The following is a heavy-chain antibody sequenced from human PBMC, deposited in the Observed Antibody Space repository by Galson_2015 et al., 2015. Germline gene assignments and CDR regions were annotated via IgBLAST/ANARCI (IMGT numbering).Heavy chain of an antibody. CDR1: GDSVSSHRAA. D-gene: IGHD3-3*01. V-gene: IGHV6-1*01. J-gene: IGHJ5*02. CDR2: TYYRSKWYN. Sequence: CAISGDSVSSHRAAWNWIRQSPSRGLEWLGRTYYRSKWYNDYAVSVKSRITINPDTSKNQFSLQLNSVTPVDTAVFYCARDELGHSITIFGVVKGNWFDPWGQGTLVTVSS. CDR3: ARDELGHSITIFGVVKGNWFDP.